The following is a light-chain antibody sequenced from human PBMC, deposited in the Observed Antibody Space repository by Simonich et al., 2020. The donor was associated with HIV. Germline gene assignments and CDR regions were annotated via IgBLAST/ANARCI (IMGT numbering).Light chain of an antibody. CDR3: QQYSNYSWT. Sequence: DIQMTQSPSTLSASVGDRVTITCRASQSINSWLAWYQQKPGKAPILLMYKAYTLESGVPSRFSGSGSGTEFTLTISSLQPDDFATYYCQQYSNYSWTFGQGTRVEMK. CDR1: QSINSW. CDR2: KAY. V-gene: IGKV1-5*03. J-gene: IGKJ1*01.